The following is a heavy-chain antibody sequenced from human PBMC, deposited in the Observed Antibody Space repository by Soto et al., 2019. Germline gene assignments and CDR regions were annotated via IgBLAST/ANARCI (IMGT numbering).Heavy chain of an antibody. Sequence: QVQLVQSGAEVKKPGASVKVSCKASGYTFTSFGISWVRQAPGQGLEWMGWISAYNGNTNYAENLQGRVTMTTDTFTSTAYMELRSLSSDDTAVYYCARDHRGGTDAFDIWGQGTMVTVSS. J-gene: IGHJ3*02. D-gene: IGHD2-15*01. CDR1: GYTFTSFG. CDR2: ISAYNGNT. CDR3: ARDHRGGTDAFDI. V-gene: IGHV1-18*01.